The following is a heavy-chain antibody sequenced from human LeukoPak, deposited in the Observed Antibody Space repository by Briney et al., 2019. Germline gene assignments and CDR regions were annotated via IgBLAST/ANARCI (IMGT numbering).Heavy chain of an antibody. V-gene: IGHV1-69*13. J-gene: IGHJ5*02. CDR2: IIPIFGTA. D-gene: IGHD2/OR15-2a*01. CDR3: AAETALYLNWFDP. CDR1: GGTFSSYA. Sequence: SVTVSCKASGGTFSSYAISWVRQAPGQGLEWMGGIIPIFGTANYAQKFQGRVTITADESTSTAYMELSSLRSEDTAVYYCAAETALYLNWFDPWGQGTLVTVSS.